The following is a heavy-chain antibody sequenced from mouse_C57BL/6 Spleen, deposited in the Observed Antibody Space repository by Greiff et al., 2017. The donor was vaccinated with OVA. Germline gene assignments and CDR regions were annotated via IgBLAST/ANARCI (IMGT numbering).Heavy chain of an antibody. CDR2: IDPENGDT. V-gene: IGHV14-4*01. Sequence: EVQLQQSGAELVRPGASVKLSCTASGFNIKDDYMHWVKQRPEQGLEWIGWIDPENGDTEYASKFQGKATITADTSSNTAYLQLSSLTSEDTAVYYCTPYSNYGAYWCQGTLVTVSA. CDR1: GFNIKDDY. J-gene: IGHJ3*01. D-gene: IGHD2-5*01. CDR3: TPYSNYGAY.